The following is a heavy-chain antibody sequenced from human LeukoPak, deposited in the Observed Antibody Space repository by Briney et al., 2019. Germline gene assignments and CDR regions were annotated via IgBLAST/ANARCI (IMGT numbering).Heavy chain of an antibody. CDR2: ISGSSSTI. CDR1: GFTFSDYY. CDR3: ARWGLSDSPIDH. J-gene: IGHJ4*02. D-gene: IGHD3-16*01. V-gene: IGHV3-11*01. Sequence: GGSLRLSCAASGFTFSDYYMSWIRQAPGKGLEWVSYISGSSSTIYYADSVKGRFTISRDNAKNSLYLQMNSLRAEDTAVYYCARWGLSDSPIDHWGQGTLVTVSS.